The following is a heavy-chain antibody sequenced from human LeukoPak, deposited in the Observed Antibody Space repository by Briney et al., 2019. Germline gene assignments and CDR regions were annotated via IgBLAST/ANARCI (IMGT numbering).Heavy chain of an antibody. CDR1: GFTFSSYA. CDR3: AKVTGYCSSTSCYSSNDY. D-gene: IGHD2-2*01. V-gene: IGHV3-23*01. J-gene: IGHJ4*02. CDR2: ITGSGGNT. Sequence: GGSLRLSCAASGFTFSSYAMSWVRQAPGKGLDWVSVITGSGGNTYYADSVKGRFSISRDNSKNMVTLQMNSLRAEDTAVYYCAKVTGYCSSTSCYSSNDYWGQGTLVTVSS.